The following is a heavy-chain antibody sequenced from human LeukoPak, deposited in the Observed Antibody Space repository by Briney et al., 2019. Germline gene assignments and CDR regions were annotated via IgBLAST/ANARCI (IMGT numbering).Heavy chain of an antibody. V-gene: IGHV4-61*02. J-gene: IGHJ4*02. CDR2: IYTSGST. CDR1: GGSISSGSYY. CDR3: ARDGSGGSGSYYYFDY. Sequence: NTSETLSLTCTVSGGSISSGSYYWSWIRQPAGKGLEWIGRIYTSGSTNYNPSLKSRVTISVDTSKNQFSLKLSSVTAADTAVYYCARDGSGGSGSYYYFDYWGQGTLVTVSS. D-gene: IGHD3-10*01.